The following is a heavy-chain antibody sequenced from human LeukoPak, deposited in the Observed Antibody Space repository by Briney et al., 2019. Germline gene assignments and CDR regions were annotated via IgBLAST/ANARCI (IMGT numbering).Heavy chain of an antibody. V-gene: IGHV4-34*01. Sequence: PSETLSLTCAVYGGSFSGYYWSWIRQPPGKGLEWIGEINHSGSTNYNPSLKSRVTISVDTSKNQFSLKLSSVTAADTAVYYCARGPPNWGYDYWGPGTLVTVSS. CDR1: GGSFSGYY. CDR2: INHSGST. D-gene: IGHD7-27*01. J-gene: IGHJ4*02. CDR3: ARGPPNWGYDY.